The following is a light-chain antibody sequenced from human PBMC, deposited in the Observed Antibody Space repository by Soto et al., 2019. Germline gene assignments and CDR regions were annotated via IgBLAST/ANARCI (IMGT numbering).Light chain of an antibody. J-gene: IGLJ1*01. Sequence: QSALAQPASVSGSPGQSITISCTGTTSDFGFYNYVSWYQHHPGKAPKLLIYEVTNRHSGVSNRFSGSKSGNTASLTISGLQAEDEADYYCSSYTSSTDYVFGTGTKVTVL. CDR1: TSDFGFYNY. CDR2: EVT. CDR3: SSYTSSTDYV. V-gene: IGLV2-14*01.